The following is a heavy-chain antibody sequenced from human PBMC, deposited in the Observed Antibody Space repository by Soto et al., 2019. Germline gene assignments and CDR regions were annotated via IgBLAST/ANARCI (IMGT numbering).Heavy chain of an antibody. CDR2: ISGSGSKT. V-gene: IGHV3-23*01. Sequence: EVQLLESGGGLVQPGGSLRLSCAASGFTFNRHAMSWVRQAPGKGLEWVSAISGSGSKTYYADSVKGRFTISRDNSKNTLYLQMNSLRDEDPAVYYCAKENMARGGLFDDWGQGTLVTVSS. CDR3: AKENMARGGLFDD. D-gene: IGHD3-10*01. CDR1: GFTFNRHA. J-gene: IGHJ4*02.